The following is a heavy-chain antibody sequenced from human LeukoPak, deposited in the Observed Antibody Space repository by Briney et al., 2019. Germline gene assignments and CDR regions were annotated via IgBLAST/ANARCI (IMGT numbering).Heavy chain of an antibody. V-gene: IGHV4-39*07. CDR2: VFYSGSA. CDR3: ASRPTRDGMDV. Sequence: KPSETLSLTCTVSGGSTSSSSDYWGWIRQPPGKGLEWIGSVFYSGSAYYNPSLKSRVTISVDKSKNQFSLKLSSVTAADTAVYYCASRPTRDGMDVWGQGTTVTVSS. CDR1: GGSTSSSSDY. D-gene: IGHD6-6*01. J-gene: IGHJ6*02.